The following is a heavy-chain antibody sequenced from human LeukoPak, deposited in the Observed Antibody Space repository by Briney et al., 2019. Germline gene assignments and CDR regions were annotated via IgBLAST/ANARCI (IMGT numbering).Heavy chain of an antibody. Sequence: PSETLCLTCTVSGYSISSGYYWGWIRQPPGKGLEWIGSIYHSGSTYYNPSLKSRVTISVDTSKNQFSLKLSSVTAADTAVYYCARSPRVLFLSGSYGGGYYFDYWGQGTLVTVSS. CDR1: GYSISSGYY. CDR3: ARSPRVLFLSGSYGGGYYFDY. J-gene: IGHJ4*02. V-gene: IGHV4-38-2*02. D-gene: IGHD1-26*01. CDR2: IYHSGST.